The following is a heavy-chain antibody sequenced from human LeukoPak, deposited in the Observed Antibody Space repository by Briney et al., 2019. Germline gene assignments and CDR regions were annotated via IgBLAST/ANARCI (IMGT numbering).Heavy chain of an antibody. CDR2: INPSGGST. D-gene: IGHD2-21*02. J-gene: IGHJ3*02. CDR1: GYTFTSYY. V-gene: IGHV1-46*01. CDR3: ARVPIPIVVVTAIGENDAFDI. Sequence: GASVKVSCKASGYTFTSYYMHWVRQAPGQGLEWMGIINPSGGSTSYAQKFQGRVTMTRDTSTSTVYMELSSLRSEGTAVYYCARVPIPIVVVTAIGENDAFDIWGQGTMVTVSS.